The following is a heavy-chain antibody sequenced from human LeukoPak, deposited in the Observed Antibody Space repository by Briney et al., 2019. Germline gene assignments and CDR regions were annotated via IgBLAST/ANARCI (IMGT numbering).Heavy chain of an antibody. CDR2: MNPNSGNT. D-gene: IGHD3-3*01. CDR3: ARAPTYDFWSGYPYYFDY. CDR1: GYTFTSYD. Sequence: GASVKVSCKASGYTFTSYDINWVRQATGQGLEWMGWMNPNSGNTGYAQNFQVRVTISRNTSISTAYMELSSMRSEDTAVYYCARAPTYDFWSGYPYYFDYWGQGTLVTVSS. J-gene: IGHJ4*02. V-gene: IGHV1-8*03.